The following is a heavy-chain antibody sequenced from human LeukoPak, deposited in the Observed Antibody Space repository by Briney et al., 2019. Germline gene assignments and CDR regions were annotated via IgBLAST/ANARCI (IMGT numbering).Heavy chain of an antibody. CDR2: ISGSGSGGST. V-gene: IGHV3-23*01. CDR1: GFTFSSSA. Sequence: GGSLRLSCAASGFTFSSSAMSWVRQAPGKGLEWVSNISGSGSGGSTYYADSVKGRFTISRDNSKNTLYLQMNSLRAEDTAVYYCAKTEERYYDSSVPFDYWGQGTLVTVSS. CDR3: AKTEERYYDSSVPFDY. D-gene: IGHD3-22*01. J-gene: IGHJ4*02.